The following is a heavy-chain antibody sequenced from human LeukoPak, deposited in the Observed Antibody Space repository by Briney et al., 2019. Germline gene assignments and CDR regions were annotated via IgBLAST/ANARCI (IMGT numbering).Heavy chain of an antibody. CDR3: AKDVRYTGWNKEN. V-gene: IGHV3-23*01. CDR1: GFTFSSYA. CDR2: ITGSGNTA. Sequence: GGFLRLSCGTSGFTFSSYAMSWVRQGPGKGLEWVSGITGSGNTAYYADHVKGRFTISRDNSQNTLYLQMNSLRVEDTAVYYCAKDVRYTGWNKENWGQGTLVTVSS. J-gene: IGHJ4*02. D-gene: IGHD6-19*01.